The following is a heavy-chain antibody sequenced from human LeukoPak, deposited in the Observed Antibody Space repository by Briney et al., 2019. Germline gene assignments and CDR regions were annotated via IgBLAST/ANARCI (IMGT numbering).Heavy chain of an antibody. V-gene: IGHV4-30-2*01. CDR2: IYHSGST. J-gene: IGHJ4*02. CDR1: GGSISSGGYY. Sequence: SETLSLTCTVSGGSISSGGYYWSWIRQPPGKGLEWIGYIYHSGSTYYNPSLKSRVTISVDRSKNQFSLKLSSVTAADTAVYYCARDRGGYTYSHDYWGQGTLVTVSS. CDR3: ARDRGGYTYSHDY. D-gene: IGHD5-18*01.